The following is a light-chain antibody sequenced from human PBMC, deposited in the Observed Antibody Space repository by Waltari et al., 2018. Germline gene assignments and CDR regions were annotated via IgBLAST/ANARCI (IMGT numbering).Light chain of an antibody. CDR1: ALPKPY. CDR3: QAWDSGTVV. J-gene: IGLJ2*01. Sequence: SYRLTQPPSVSVPPGQTARTPCPGAALPKPYSYWYQQKAGQAPVLVIYKDTERASGIPERFSGSSSGTTVTLTIRGAQAEDEADYYCQAWDSGTVVFGGGTKLTVL. CDR2: KDT. V-gene: IGLV3-25*03.